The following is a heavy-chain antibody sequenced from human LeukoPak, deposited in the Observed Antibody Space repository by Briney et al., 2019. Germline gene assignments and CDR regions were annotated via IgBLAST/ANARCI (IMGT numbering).Heavy chain of an antibody. V-gene: IGHV3-21*01. CDR1: GFTFSSYS. J-gene: IGHJ6*02. CDR2: ISSSSSYI. CDR3: ARDSFVVVTAIPYYYGMDV. D-gene: IGHD2-21*02. Sequence: PGGSLRLSCAASGFTFSSYSMNWVRQAPGKGLEWVSSISSSSSYIYYADSVKGRFTISRDNAKNSLYLQMNSLRAEDTAVYYCARDSFVVVTAIPYYYGMDVWGQGTTVTVSS.